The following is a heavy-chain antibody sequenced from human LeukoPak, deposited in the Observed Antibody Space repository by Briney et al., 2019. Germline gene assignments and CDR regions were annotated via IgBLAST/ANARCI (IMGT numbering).Heavy chain of an antibody. J-gene: IGHJ4*02. CDR2: INPNSGGT. V-gene: IGHV1-2*02. CDR1: GYAFTDYY. CDR3: ARDKFFSSSYFRGTVTPYYFDY. D-gene: IGHD6-13*01. Sequence: ASVKVSCKASGYAFTDYYMHWVRRAPGQGLEWMGWINPNSGGTNYAQKFQGRVTMTRDTSISTAYMELSRLRSDDTAVYYCARDKFFSSSYFRGTVTPYYFDYWGQGTLVTVSS.